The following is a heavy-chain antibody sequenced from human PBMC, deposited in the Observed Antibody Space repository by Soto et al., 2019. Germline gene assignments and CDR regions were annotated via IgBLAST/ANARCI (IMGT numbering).Heavy chain of an antibody. CDR1: GDSISTNQ. J-gene: IGHJ4*02. CDR2: IAKNGGT. D-gene: IGHD3-10*01. CDR3: ARDRLGSLDY. Sequence: PSETLSLTCTVSGDSISTNQWGWIRQPPGKGLEWIGYIAKNGGTNYNPSLKSRLTMSKDMSRNQFSLKLSSVTAADTAVYYCARDRLGSLDYWGQGTPVTVSS. V-gene: IGHV4-59*01.